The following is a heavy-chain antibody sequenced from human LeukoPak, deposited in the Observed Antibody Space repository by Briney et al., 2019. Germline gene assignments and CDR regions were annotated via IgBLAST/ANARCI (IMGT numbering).Heavy chain of an antibody. Sequence: ASVKVSFKASGYTFTSYGINWVRQAPGQGLEWMGWISTYDANTEYAQKLQGRVTMTTDTSTSTAYMEVRSLRSDDTAVYYCARDGRGHWDTSRWYLGNWFDPWGQGTLVTVSS. CDR2: ISTYDANT. D-gene: IGHD6-13*01. V-gene: IGHV1-18*01. CDR1: GYTFTSYG. J-gene: IGHJ5*02. CDR3: ARDGRGHWDTSRWYLGNWFDP.